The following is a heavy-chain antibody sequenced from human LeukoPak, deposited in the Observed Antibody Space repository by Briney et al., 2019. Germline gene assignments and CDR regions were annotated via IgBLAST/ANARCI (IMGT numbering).Heavy chain of an antibody. CDR3: AKIVGAAVGDY. J-gene: IGHJ4*02. Sequence: GGSLRLSCAASGFTFSTYAMSWVRQAPGKGLEWVSAISGSGGNTYYADSVKGRSTISRDNSKNTLYLQMNSLRAEDTAVYFCAKIVGAAVGDYWGQGTLVTVSS. CDR1: GFTFSTYA. CDR2: ISGSGGNT. V-gene: IGHV3-23*01. D-gene: IGHD1-26*01.